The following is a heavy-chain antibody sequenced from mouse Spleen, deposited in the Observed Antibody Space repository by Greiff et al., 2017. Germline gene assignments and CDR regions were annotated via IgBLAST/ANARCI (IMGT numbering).Heavy chain of an antibody. D-gene: IGHD2-4*01. Sequence: VKLVESGPGLVAPSQSLSITCTVSGFSLTSYGVHWVRQPPGKGLEWLVVIWSDGSTTYNSALKSRLSISKDNSKSQVFLKMNSLQTDDTAMYYCARNAYYDYDEGAMDYWGQGTSVTVSS. J-gene: IGHJ4*01. CDR2: IWSDGST. CDR3: ARNAYYDYDEGAMDY. V-gene: IGHV2-6*02. CDR1: GFSLTSYG.